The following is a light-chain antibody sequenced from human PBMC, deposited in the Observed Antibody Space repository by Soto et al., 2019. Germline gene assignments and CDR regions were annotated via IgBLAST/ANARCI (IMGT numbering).Light chain of an antibody. CDR1: SSDVGSYNL. CDR2: EGS. J-gene: IGLJ1*01. V-gene: IGLV2-23*01. CDR3: CSSAGTSTYD. Sequence: QSGLTQRACGSGCPGQSVPIPCTGTSSDVGSYNLVSWYQQHPGKAPKLMIYEGSKRPSGVSNRFSGSKAGNTASLTISGLLAEDGADYYCCSSAGTSTYDCGSGPKATVL.